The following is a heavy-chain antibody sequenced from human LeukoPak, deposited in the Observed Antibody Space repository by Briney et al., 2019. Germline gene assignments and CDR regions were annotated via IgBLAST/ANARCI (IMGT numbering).Heavy chain of an antibody. Sequence: TGGSLRLSCVASGLTVTNNPISWVRQAPGMGLEWVSIIYGGGATFYADSVKGRFYLSRDNSKNAVYLQMNSLRAEDTAVYYCARLTDRWPTASAYFDLWGQGTLVTVSS. D-gene: IGHD4-23*01. CDR2: IYGGGAT. V-gene: IGHV3-66*01. CDR1: GLTVTNNP. J-gene: IGHJ5*02. CDR3: ARLTDRWPTASAYFDL.